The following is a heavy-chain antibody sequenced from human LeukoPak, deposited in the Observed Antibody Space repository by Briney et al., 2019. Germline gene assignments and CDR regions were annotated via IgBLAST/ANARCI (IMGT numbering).Heavy chain of an antibody. CDR2: IYSGGST. J-gene: IGHJ4*02. Sequence: GGSLRLSCAASGFTVSSNYMSWVRQAPGKGLEWVSVIYSGGSTYYADSVKGRFTISRDNSKNTLYLQMNSLRAEDTAVYYCARFLPNSSGSRPHGFDYWGQGTLVTVSS. D-gene: IGHD6-19*01. CDR3: ARFLPNSSGSRPHGFDY. CDR1: GFTVSSNY. V-gene: IGHV3-66*01.